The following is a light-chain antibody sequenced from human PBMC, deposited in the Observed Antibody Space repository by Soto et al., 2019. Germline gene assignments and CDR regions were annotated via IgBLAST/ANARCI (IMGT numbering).Light chain of an antibody. J-gene: IGLJ1*01. CDR2: DII. Sequence: QSVLAQPPSASGSPGQSVTIPCTGTSSDAGDYNYVSWYQQHPGKVPKLMIYDIINRPSGVSNRFSGSKSGNTASLTISGLQAEDEADYYCVSFTTSRSYVFGTGTKVTVL. CDR3: VSFTTSRSYV. V-gene: IGLV2-14*03. CDR1: SSDAGDYNY.